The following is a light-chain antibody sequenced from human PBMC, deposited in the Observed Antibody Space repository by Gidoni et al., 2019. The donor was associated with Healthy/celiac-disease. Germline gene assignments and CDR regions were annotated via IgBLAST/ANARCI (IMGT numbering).Light chain of an antibody. CDR3: QQRSNWPPSIT. CDR1: QSVSSY. J-gene: IGKJ5*01. CDR2: VAS. Sequence: EILFTQSPATLSLSPGERATLSCRASQSVSSYLAWYQQKPGQAPRLLIYVASNRATGIPARFSGSGSGTDFTLTISSLEPEDFAVYYCQQRSNWPPSITFGQGTRLEIK. V-gene: IGKV3-11*01.